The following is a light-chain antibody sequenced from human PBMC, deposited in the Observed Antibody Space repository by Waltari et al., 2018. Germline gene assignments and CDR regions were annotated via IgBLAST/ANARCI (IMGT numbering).Light chain of an antibody. V-gene: IGKV3-20*01. CDR1: QSVSSNN. Sequence: EIVLTQSPGPLSLSPGESATPSCTARQSVSSNNLAWYQHKPGQAPRLLIYGASSRPTGIPDRFSGSGSGTDFTLTISRLEPGDFAMYYCQQYGSSPGTFGQGTKVEIK. CDR3: QQYGSSPGT. J-gene: IGKJ1*01. CDR2: GAS.